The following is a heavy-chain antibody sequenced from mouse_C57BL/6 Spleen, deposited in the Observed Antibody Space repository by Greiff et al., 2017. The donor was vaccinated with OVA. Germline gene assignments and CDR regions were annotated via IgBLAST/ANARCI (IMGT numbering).Heavy chain of an antibody. D-gene: IGHD2-3*01. CDR2: IYPGDGDT. CDR3: ARGSYEPPYYFDY. J-gene: IGHJ2*01. V-gene: IGHV1-82*01. Sequence: VKLMESGPELVKPGASVKISCKASGYAFSSSWMNWVKQRPGKGLEWIGRIYPGDGDTNYNGKFKGKATLTADKSSSTAYMQLSSLTSEDSAVYFCARGSYEPPYYFDYWGQGTTLTVSS. CDR1: GYAFSSSW.